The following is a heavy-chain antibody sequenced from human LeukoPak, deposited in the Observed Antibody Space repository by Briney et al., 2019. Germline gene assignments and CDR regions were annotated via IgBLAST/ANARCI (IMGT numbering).Heavy chain of an antibody. CDR3: ARDQEYSSSWYSAYYYYYGMDV. D-gene: IGHD6-13*01. Sequence: PGGSLRLSCAASGFTFSSYWMSWVRQAPGKGLEWVANIKQDGSEKYYVDSVKGRFTISRDNAKNSLYLQMNSLRAEDTAVYYCARDQEYSSSWYSAYYYYYGMDVWGQGTTVTVSS. V-gene: IGHV3-7*01. CDR1: GFTFSSYW. J-gene: IGHJ6*02. CDR2: IKQDGSEK.